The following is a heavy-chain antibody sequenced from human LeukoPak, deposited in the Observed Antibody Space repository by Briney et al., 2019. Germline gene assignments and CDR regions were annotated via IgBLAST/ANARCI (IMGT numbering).Heavy chain of an antibody. V-gene: IGHV4-31*03. J-gene: IGHJ4*02. CDR3: ARLGVGGYYGSGCSS. D-gene: IGHD3-10*01. Sequence: PSQTLSLTCTVSGVSISSGGYYWRWIRQHPGKGLGWIGYICYSGSTYYIPSLKSRVTISVDTSKNQFSLKLSSVTAADTAVYYCARLGVGGYYGSGCSSGGQGPLVTVFS. CDR1: GVSISSGGYY. CDR2: ICYSGST.